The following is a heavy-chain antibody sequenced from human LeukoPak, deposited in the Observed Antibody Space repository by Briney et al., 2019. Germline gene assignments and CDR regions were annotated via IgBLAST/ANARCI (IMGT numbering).Heavy chain of an antibody. CDR2: INTDGSST. J-gene: IGHJ4*02. D-gene: IGHD4-17*01. V-gene: IGHV3-74*01. CDR3: ARVLRSHGDLFDY. CDR1: GFTFSSYW. Sequence: GGSLRLSCAASGFTFSSYWMHWVRQAPVKGLEWVSRINTDGSSTSYADSVKGRFTISRDNAKNTLYLQMNSLRAEDTAVYYCARVLRSHGDLFDYWGQGTLVTVSS.